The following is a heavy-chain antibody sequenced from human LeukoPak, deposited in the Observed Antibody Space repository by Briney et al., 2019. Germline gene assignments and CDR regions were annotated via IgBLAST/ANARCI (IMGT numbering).Heavy chain of an antibody. Sequence: SETLSLTCAVYGGSFSGYYWSWIRQPPGKGLEWIGEINHSGSTNYNPSLKSRVTISVDTSKNQFSLKLNSVTAADTAVYYCVRWQYCGGNCFFSAFDIWGQGTMVTVSS. CDR1: GGSFSGYY. CDR2: INHSGST. V-gene: IGHV4-34*01. D-gene: IGHD2-21*01. J-gene: IGHJ3*02. CDR3: VRWQYCGGNCFFSAFDI.